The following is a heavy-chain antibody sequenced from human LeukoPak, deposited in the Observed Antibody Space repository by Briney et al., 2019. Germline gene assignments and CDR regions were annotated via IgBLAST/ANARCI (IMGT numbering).Heavy chain of an antibody. Sequence: NPSQTLSLTCTVSGGSISSGSYYWSWIRQPAGKGLEWIGRIYTSGSTNYNPSLKSRVTISVETSKNQFSLKLSSVTAADTAVYYCATTYYDILTGYARKTIFDYWGQGTLVTVSS. J-gene: IGHJ4*02. D-gene: IGHD3-9*01. CDR2: IYTSGST. CDR1: GGSISSGSYY. CDR3: ATTYYDILTGYARKTIFDY. V-gene: IGHV4-61*02.